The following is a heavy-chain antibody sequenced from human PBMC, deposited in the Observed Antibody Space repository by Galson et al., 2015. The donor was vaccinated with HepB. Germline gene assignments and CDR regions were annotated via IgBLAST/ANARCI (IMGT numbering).Heavy chain of an antibody. D-gene: IGHD5-18*01. Sequence: ETLSLTCTVSGGSISSSSYYWGWIRQPPGKGLEWIGSIYYSGSTYYNPSLKSRVTISVDTSKNQFSLKLSSVTAADTAVYYCARGEYSYGPHPIDYWGQGTLVTVSS. J-gene: IGHJ4*02. CDR3: ARGEYSYGPHPIDY. CDR2: IYYSGST. CDR1: GGSISSSSYY. V-gene: IGHV4-39*07.